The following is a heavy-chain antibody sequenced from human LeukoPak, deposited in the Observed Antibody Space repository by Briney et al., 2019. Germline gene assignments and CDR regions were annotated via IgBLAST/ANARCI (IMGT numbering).Heavy chain of an antibody. V-gene: IGHV4-4*02. CDR2: IYHSGST. Sequence: SGTLSLTCAVSGGSISSSNWWSWVRQPPGKGPEWIGEIYHSGSTNYNPSLKSRVTISVDKSKNQFSLKLSSVTAADTAVYYCARDIVVVPAAGRWFDPWGQGTLVTVSS. J-gene: IGHJ5*02. CDR1: GGSISSSNW. D-gene: IGHD2-2*01. CDR3: ARDIVVVPAAGRWFDP.